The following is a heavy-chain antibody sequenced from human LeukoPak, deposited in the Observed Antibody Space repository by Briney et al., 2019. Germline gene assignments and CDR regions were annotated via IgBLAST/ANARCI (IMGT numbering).Heavy chain of an antibody. CDR3: ARAGYSSGWYAFDI. J-gene: IGHJ3*02. CDR2: ISYDGSNK. D-gene: IGHD6-19*01. Sequence: GGSLRLSCAASGFTFSSYAMHWVRQAPGKGLEWVAVISYDGSNKYYADSVRGRFTISRDNSKNTLYLQMNSLRAEDTAVYYCARAGYSSGWYAFDIWGQGTMVTVSS. V-gene: IGHV3-30-3*01. CDR1: GFTFSSYA.